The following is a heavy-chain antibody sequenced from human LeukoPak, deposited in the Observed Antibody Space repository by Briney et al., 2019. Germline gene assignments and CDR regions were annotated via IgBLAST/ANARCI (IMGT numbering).Heavy chain of an antibody. Sequence: GGSLRLSCAASGFTFSDSAIHWVRQASGKGLEWVGRIRSKPNSYATAYAASVKGRFTVSRDDSKKTTYLEMNSLKTEDTAVYYCSRWEVGSTAAMDVWGQGTTVTVSS. D-gene: IGHD3-22*01. CDR3: SRWEVGSTAAMDV. CDR1: GFTFSDSA. J-gene: IGHJ6*02. V-gene: IGHV3-73*01. CDR2: IRSKPNSYAT.